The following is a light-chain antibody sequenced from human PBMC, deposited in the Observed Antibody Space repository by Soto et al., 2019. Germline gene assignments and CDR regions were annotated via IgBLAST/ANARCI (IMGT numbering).Light chain of an antibody. V-gene: IGKV3-11*01. CDR2: DAS. J-gene: IGKJ5*01. CDR3: QQRSNWPPSIT. Sequence: ILVTQSPSALSLYPGERATLSCRASQSVSSYLAWYQQKPGQAPRLLIYDASNRATGIPARFSGSGSGTDFTLTISSLEPEDFAVYYCQQRSNWPPSITFGQGTRLEIK. CDR1: QSVSSY.